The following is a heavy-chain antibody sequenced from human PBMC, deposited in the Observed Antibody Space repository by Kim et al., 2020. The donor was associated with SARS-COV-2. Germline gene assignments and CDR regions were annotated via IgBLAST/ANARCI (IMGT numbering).Heavy chain of an antibody. CDR1: GFTFSSYA. CDR3: AKDRYYYGSGSFDY. CDR2: ISGSGGST. D-gene: IGHD3-10*01. Sequence: GGSLRLSCAASGFTFSSYAMSWVRQAPGKGLERVSGISGSGGSTYYADSVKGRFTISRDNSKNTLYLQMNSLRAEDTAIYYCAKDRYYYGSGSFDYWGQGTLVTVSS. V-gene: IGHV3-23*01. J-gene: IGHJ4*02.